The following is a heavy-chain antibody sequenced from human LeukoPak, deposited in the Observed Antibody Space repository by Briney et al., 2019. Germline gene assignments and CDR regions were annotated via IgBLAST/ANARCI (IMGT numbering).Heavy chain of an antibody. CDR1: GFTFSDYY. D-gene: IGHD3-3*01. CDR2: ISSSGSTI. V-gene: IGHV3-11*04. CDR3: ARERRIFGVVITHGLLDY. J-gene: IGHJ4*02. Sequence: PGGSLRLSCAASGFTFSDYYMSWIRQAPGKWLEWVSYISSSGSTIYYADSVKGRFTISRDNAKNSLYLQMNSLRAEDTAVYYCARERRIFGVVITHGLLDYWGQGTLVTVSS.